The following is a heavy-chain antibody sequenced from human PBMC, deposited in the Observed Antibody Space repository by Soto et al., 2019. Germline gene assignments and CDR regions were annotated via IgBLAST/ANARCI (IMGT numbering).Heavy chain of an antibody. D-gene: IGHD3-10*02. CDR1: GDTFSSYA. J-gene: IGHJ6*02. V-gene: IGHV1-69*13. CDR3: ARDPLSSFAMDV. Sequence: ASVKVSCKASGDTFSSYAISWVRQAPGKGLEWMGKIIPTFGRTNYAQKFQGRLTISADDSTSTAYMELSSLLSEDTAVYYCARDPLSSFAMDVWGQGTTVTVSS. CDR2: IIPTFGRT.